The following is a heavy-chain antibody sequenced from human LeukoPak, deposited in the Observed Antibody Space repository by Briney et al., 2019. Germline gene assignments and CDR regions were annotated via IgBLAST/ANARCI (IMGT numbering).Heavy chain of an antibody. CDR3: ARGHSDYYDSSGYLFQH. V-gene: IGHV1-2*04. CDR2: INPNSGGT. Sequence: ASVKVSCKASGYTFTGYYMHWVRQAPGQGLEWMGWINPNSGGTNYAQKFQGWVTMTRDTSISTAYMELSRLRSDDTAVYYCARGHSDYYDSSGYLFQHWGQGTLVTVSS. CDR1: GYTFTGYY. J-gene: IGHJ1*01. D-gene: IGHD3-22*01.